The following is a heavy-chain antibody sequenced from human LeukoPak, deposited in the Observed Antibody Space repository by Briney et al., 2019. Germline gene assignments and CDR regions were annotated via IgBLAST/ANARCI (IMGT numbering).Heavy chain of an antibody. J-gene: IGHJ3*02. CDR3: ARGPRPSLRYCSSTSCFYAFDI. CDR2: IYYSGST. D-gene: IGHD2-2*01. CDR1: GGSISSYH. Sequence: SETLSLTCTVSGGSISSYHWSWIRQPPGKGLEWIGYIYYSGSTNYNPSLKSRVTISVDTSKNQFSLKLSSVTAADTAVYYCARGPRPSLRYCSSTSCFYAFDIWGQGTMVTVSS. V-gene: IGHV4-59*12.